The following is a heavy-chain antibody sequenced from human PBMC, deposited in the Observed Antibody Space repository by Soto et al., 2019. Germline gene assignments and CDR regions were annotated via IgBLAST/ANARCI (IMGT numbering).Heavy chain of an antibody. CDR1: GGTFSSYA. CDR3: ARGSGMDPRGGGMDV. J-gene: IGHJ6*02. V-gene: IGHV1-69*01. D-gene: IGHD2-2*03. CDR2: IIPIFGTA. Sequence: QVQLVQSGAEVKKPGSSVKVSCKASGGTFSSYAISWVRQAPGQGLEWMGGIIPIFGTANYAQKFQGRVTIPADESPGTGYMGRSSLRSEDTAVYYWARGSGMDPRGGGMDVWGQGTTVTVSS.